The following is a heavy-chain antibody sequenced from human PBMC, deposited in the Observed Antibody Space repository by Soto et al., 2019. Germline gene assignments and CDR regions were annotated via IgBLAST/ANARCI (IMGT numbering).Heavy chain of an antibody. CDR1: GGSISSYY. CDR3: ARDQVRLGGSFDS. CDR2: IYTSGST. V-gene: IGHV4-4*07. J-gene: IGHJ5*01. D-gene: IGHD6-19*01. Sequence: SSETLSLTCTVSGGSISSYYWSWIRQPVGKGLEWIGRIYTSGSTNYNPSLKSRVTMSVDTSKNQFSLKRSSVTAADPAVYYCARDQVRLGGSFDSWGPGTLVTVSS.